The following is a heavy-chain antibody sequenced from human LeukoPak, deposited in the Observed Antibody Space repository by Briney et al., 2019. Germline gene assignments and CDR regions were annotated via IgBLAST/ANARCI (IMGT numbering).Heavy chain of an antibody. V-gene: IGHV1-2*02. CDR1: GYTFTGYY. J-gene: IGHJ5*02. CDR3: ARGAAVAGSVYNWFDP. Sequence: GSSVKVSCKASGYTFTGYYMLGVRQAPGQGLECRGWSNPNSGGTNYDQKFQGRVTMTRDTSISTAYMELSRLRSDATAVYYCARGAAVAGSVYNWFDPWGQGTLVTVSS. D-gene: IGHD6-19*01. CDR2: SNPNSGGT.